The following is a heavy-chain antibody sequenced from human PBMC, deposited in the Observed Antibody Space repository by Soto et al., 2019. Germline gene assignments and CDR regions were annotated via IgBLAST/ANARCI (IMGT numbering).Heavy chain of an antibody. J-gene: IGHJ4*02. CDR2: IYYSGST. Sequence: XETLSLTCTVAGCSISSSSYYWGWIRQPPGKGLEWIGIIYYSGSTYYNPSLKSRVTISVDTSKDQFSLKLSSVTAADTAVYYCARRGVGATPFDSWGQGTLVTVSS. CDR3: ARRGVGATPFDS. CDR1: GCSISSSSYY. V-gene: IGHV4-39*01. D-gene: IGHD1-26*01.